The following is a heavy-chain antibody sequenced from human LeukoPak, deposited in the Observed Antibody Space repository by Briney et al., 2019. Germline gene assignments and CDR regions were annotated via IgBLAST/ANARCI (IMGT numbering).Heavy chain of an antibody. V-gene: IGHV1-18*01. J-gene: IGHJ4*02. CDR1: GYTFSSYG. Sequence: ASVKVSCKASGYTFSSYGISWVRQAPGQGLEWMGWISAYNGNTNYAQKLQGRVTMTTDTSATTAYMGLRSLRSDDTAVYYCARVRASLSVVSPHMGNYFDYWGQGTLVTVSS. CDR2: ISAYNGNT. D-gene: IGHD3-22*01. CDR3: ARVRASLSVVSPHMGNYFDY.